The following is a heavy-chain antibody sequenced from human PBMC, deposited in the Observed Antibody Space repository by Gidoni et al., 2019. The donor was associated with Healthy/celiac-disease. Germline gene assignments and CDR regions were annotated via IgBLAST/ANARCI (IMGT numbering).Heavy chain of an antibody. V-gene: IGHV3-30-3*01. J-gene: IGHJ6*02. D-gene: IGHD2-2*01. Sequence: QVPLVESGGGVVQPGRSLRLSCAAPGFTFSSYAIHWVLQAPGKGLEWVAVISYDGSNKYYADSVKGRFTISRDNSKNTLYLQMNSLRAEDTAVYYCARQGGPNCSSTSCYRINYYYYGMDVWGQGTTVTVSS. CDR3: ARQGGPNCSSTSCYRINYYYYGMDV. CDR1: GFTFSSYA. CDR2: ISYDGSNK.